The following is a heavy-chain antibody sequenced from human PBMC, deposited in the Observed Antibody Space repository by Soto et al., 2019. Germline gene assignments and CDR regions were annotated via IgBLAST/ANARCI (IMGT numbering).Heavy chain of an antibody. V-gene: IGHV3-23*01. D-gene: IGHD6-13*01. CDR2: ISGSGGST. CDR3: AKDTSYSSSWYMDY. J-gene: IGHJ4*02. Sequence: GSLRLSCAASGFTFSSYAMSWVRQAPGKGLEWVSAISGSGGSTYYADSVKGRFTISRANSKNTLYLQMNSLRAEDTAVYYCAKDTSYSSSWYMDYWGQGTLVTVSS. CDR1: GFTFSSYA.